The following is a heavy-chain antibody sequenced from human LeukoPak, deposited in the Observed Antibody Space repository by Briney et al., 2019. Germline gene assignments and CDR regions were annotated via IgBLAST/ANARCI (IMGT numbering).Heavy chain of an antibody. V-gene: IGHV4-59*01. CDR1: GGSIRSYY. D-gene: IGHD6-19*01. CDR3: ARGVAGEHFDD. Sequence: SETLSLTCTVSGGSIRSYYWNWIRQPPGKGLEWIGYIYYSGITNYNPSLKSRVTISVDTSKNHFSLKLSSVTAADTAVYYCARGVAGEHFDDWGQGTLVTVSS. J-gene: IGHJ4*02. CDR2: IYYSGIT.